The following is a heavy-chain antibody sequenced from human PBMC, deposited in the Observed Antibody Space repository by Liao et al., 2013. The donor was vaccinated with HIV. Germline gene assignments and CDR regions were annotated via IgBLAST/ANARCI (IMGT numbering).Heavy chain of an antibody. J-gene: IGHJ2*01. CDR1: GGSFSGYY. Sequence: QVQLQQWGAGLLKPSETLSLTCAVYGGSFSGYYWSWIRQPPGKGLEWIGEINHSGSTIYNPSLKSRVTISVDTSKNQFSLKLTSVTAADTAVYYCARRNWGSRYFDLWAVAPVVTVSS. V-gene: IGHV4-34*01. D-gene: IGHD7-27*01. CDR2: INHSGST. CDR3: ARRNWGSRYFDL.